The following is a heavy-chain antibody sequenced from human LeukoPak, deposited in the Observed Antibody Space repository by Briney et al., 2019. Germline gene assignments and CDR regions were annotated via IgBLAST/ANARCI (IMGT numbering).Heavy chain of an antibody. CDR2: ISAYNGNT. D-gene: IGHD1-26*01. J-gene: IGHJ4*02. CDR1: GYTFTGYY. Sequence: ASVKVSCKASGYTFTGYYMHWVRQAPGQGLEWMGWISAYNGNTNYAQKLQGRVTMTTDTSTSTAYMELRSLRSDDTAVYYCARVEGGSYLPDYWGQGTLVTVSS. CDR3: ARVEGGSYLPDY. V-gene: IGHV1-18*04.